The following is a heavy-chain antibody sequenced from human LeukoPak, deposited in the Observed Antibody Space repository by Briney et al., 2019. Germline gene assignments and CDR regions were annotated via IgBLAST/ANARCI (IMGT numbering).Heavy chain of an antibody. J-gene: IGHJ5*02. CDR2: INWNGGST. CDR3: AKDGVGAIVDGWFDP. Sequence: PGGSLRLSCAASGFTFDDYGMSWVRQAPGKGLEWVSGINWNGGSTGYADSVKGRFTISRDNAKNSLYLQMNSLRAEDTALYYCAKDGVGAIVDGWFDPWGQGTLVTVSS. D-gene: IGHD1-26*01. CDR1: GFTFDDYG. V-gene: IGHV3-20*04.